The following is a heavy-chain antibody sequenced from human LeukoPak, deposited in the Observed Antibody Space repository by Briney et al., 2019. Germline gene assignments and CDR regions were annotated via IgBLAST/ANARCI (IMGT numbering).Heavy chain of an antibody. J-gene: IGHJ4*02. V-gene: IGHV1-8*01. CDR3: ASLVGSSSGGFDY. CDR1: AYTFTSYD. CDR2: MNPNSGNT. Sequence: ASVTVSRKSSAYTFTSYDINWVRQATGQGLEWMGWMNPNSGNTGYAQKFQGRVTMTRNTSISTAYMELSSLRSEDTAVYYCASLVGSSSGGFDYWGQGTLVTVSS. D-gene: IGHD6-19*01.